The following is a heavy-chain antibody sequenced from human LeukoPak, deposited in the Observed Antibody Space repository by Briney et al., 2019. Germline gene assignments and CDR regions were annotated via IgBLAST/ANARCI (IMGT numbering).Heavy chain of an antibody. Sequence: PSGTLSLTCAVSGGSISSSNWWSWVRQPPGKGLEWIGEIYHSGSTNYNPSLKSRVTISVDKSKNQFSLKLSSVTAADTAVYYRARDGYDILTGNSFDYWGQGTLVTVSS. J-gene: IGHJ4*02. V-gene: IGHV4-4*02. CDR2: IYHSGST. CDR3: ARDGYDILTGNSFDY. CDR1: GGSISSSNW. D-gene: IGHD3-9*01.